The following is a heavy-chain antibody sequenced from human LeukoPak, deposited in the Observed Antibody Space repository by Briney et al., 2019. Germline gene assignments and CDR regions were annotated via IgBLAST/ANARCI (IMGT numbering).Heavy chain of an antibody. CDR1: GFTVSSSY. J-gene: IGHJ5*02. V-gene: IGHV3-66*01. Sequence: GGSLRLSCAASGFTVSSSYMSWVRQAPGKGLEWVSIISSAGTTYYADSVKGRFTISRDNSKNTLYLQMNSLRAEDTAIYYCAKDIRGSGNYGWFDPWGQGTLVTVSS. D-gene: IGHD3-10*01. CDR2: ISSAGTT. CDR3: AKDIRGSGNYGWFDP.